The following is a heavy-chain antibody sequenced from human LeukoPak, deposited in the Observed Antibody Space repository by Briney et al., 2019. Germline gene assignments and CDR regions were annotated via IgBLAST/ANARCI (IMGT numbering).Heavy chain of an antibody. Sequence: ASVKVSCKASGYTFTGYYMHWVRQAPGQGLEWMGWINPNSGGTNYAQKFQGRVTMTRDTSISTAYMELSRLRSDDRAVYYCARKYDYVWGSYRYTVFDYWGQGTLVTVSS. CDR2: INPNSGGT. D-gene: IGHD3-16*02. CDR3: ARKYDYVWGSYRYTVFDY. J-gene: IGHJ4*02. CDR1: GYTFTGYY. V-gene: IGHV1-2*02.